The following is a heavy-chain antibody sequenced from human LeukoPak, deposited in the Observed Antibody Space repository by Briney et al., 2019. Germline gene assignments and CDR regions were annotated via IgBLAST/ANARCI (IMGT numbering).Heavy chain of an antibody. CDR1: GFTFSSYW. V-gene: IGHV3-7*01. D-gene: IGHD2-2*01. CDR3: ARNGGCSSTSCYSEGLFDY. J-gene: IGHJ4*02. CDR2: IKQDGSEK. Sequence: SGGSLRLSCAASGFTFSSYWMSWVRQAPGKGLEWVANIKQDGSEKYYVDSVKGRFTISRDNPKNSLYLQMNSLRDEDTAVYYCARNGGCSSTSCYSEGLFDYWGQGTLVTVSS.